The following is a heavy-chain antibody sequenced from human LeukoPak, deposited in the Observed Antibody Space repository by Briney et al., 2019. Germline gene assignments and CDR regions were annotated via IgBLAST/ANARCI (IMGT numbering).Heavy chain of an antibody. CDR1: GFTFSNYG. D-gene: IGHD6-6*01. J-gene: IGHJ6*03. CDR2: ITSSGIT. V-gene: IGHV3-23*01. CDR3: AKDPSSSVYYYYYYMDV. Sequence: GGSLRLSCAASGFTFSNYGMNWVRQAPGKGLEWVSGITSSGITYYADSVEGRFTVSRDNSKNTLYLQMNSLRAEDRAVYYCAKDPSSSVYYYYYYMDVWGKGTTVTVSS.